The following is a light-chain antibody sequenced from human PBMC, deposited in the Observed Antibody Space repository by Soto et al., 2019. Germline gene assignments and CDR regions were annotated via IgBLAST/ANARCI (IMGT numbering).Light chain of an antibody. J-gene: IGLJ6*01. Sequence: QSALTQPASVSGSPGQSIAISCTGTFSDVGGYDYVSWYQQHPDKAPKRMIYEVTKRPSGVSNRFSGSKSGNTASLTISGLQPEDEADYYCSSHTSGSTRVFGSGSTVTVL. V-gene: IGLV2-14*01. CDR3: SSHTSGSTRV. CDR2: EVT. CDR1: FSDVGGYDY.